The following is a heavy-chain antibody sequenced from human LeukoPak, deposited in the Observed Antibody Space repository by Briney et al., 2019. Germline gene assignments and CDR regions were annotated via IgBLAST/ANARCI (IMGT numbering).Heavy chain of an antibody. D-gene: IGHD3-9*01. CDR1: GYTFTDYY. CDR2: INPNSGGT. J-gene: IGHJ5*02. CDR3: ARERGNYDILTDYYEGNGFDP. Sequence: ASVKVSCKASGYTFTDYYVHWVRRAPGQALEWMVWINPNSGGTNYAQKFHGTVTMTRDTAISTAYQELTRLRSDDTAVYYCARERGNYDILTDYYEGNGFDPWGQGTLVTVSS. V-gene: IGHV1-2*02.